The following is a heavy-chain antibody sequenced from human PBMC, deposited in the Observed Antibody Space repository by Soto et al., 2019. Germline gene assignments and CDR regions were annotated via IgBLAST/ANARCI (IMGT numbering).Heavy chain of an antibody. Sequence: SETLSLTCTVSGGSISSGGYYWSWIRQHPGKGLEWIGYIYYSGSTYYNPSLKSRVTISVDTSKNQFSLKLSSVTAADTAVYYCARYSSSYGMDVWGQGTTVTVSS. V-gene: IGHV4-31*03. D-gene: IGHD6-13*01. CDR2: IYYSGST. J-gene: IGHJ6*02. CDR3: ARYSSSYGMDV. CDR1: GGSISSGGYY.